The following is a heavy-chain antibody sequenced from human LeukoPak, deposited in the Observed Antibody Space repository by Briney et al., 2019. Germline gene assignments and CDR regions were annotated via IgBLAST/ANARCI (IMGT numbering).Heavy chain of an antibody. D-gene: IGHD1-26*01. CDR1: GFSFSGYA. J-gene: IGHJ5*02. CDR2: ISGSGGHT. Sequence: GGSLRLSCAASGFSFSGYAMSWIRQAPGKGLEWVSGISGSGGHTHYADSVKGRFTIPRDNSKKTLYLEVFSLRADDTAVYYCAKSGSYERWFDPWGQGTLVTVSS. V-gene: IGHV3-23*01. CDR3: AKSGSYERWFDP.